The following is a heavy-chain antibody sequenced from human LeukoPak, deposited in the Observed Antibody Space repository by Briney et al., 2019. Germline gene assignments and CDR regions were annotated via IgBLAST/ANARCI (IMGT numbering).Heavy chain of an antibody. V-gene: IGHV4-4*07. D-gene: IGHD6-19*01. J-gene: IGHJ3*02. Sequence: MASETLSLTCTVSGGSISSYYWSWIRQPAGKGLEWIGRIYTSGSTNYNPSLKSRVTMSVDTSKNQFSLKLSSVTAADTAVYYCARDERLYSSGWDAFDIWGQGTMVTVSS. CDR3: ARDERLYSSGWDAFDI. CDR2: IYTSGST. CDR1: GGSISSYY.